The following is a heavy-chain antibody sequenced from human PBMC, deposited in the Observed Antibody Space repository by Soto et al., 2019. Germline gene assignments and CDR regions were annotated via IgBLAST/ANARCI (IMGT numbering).Heavy chain of an antibody. V-gene: IGHV3-23*01. D-gene: IGHD2-2*01. Sequence: GGGLRLSCATSGFTVWNHAMRWCRPAPGKGLEWVSGISGSGGSSYYADSVKGRFTISRDNSKNTLNLQMDSLRAEDTAVYYCAKKSTDSSGYSDYWGQGTVVTVSS. CDR2: ISGSGGSS. J-gene: IGHJ4*02. CDR1: GFTVWNHA. CDR3: AKKSTDSSGYSDY.